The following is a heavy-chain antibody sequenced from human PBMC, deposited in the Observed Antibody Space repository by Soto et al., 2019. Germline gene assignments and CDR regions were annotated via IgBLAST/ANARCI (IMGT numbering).Heavy chain of an antibody. CDR3: ARNYHDGSGYFF. Sequence: SETLSLTCSVSGGSINSNIYSWAWVRQPPGRGLEWIGTISYGGGTFYNPSLKSRLTMSIDTSKNHFSLSLISLTAADTAVYYCARNYHDGSGYFFWGQGTLVTVS. CDR1: GGSINSNIYS. J-gene: IGHJ4*02. V-gene: IGHV4-39*02. D-gene: IGHD3-22*01. CDR2: ISYGGGT.